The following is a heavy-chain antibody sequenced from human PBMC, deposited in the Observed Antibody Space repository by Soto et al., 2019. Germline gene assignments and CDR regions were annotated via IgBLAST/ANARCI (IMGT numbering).Heavy chain of an antibody. CDR1: GFTFSSYA. CDR2: ISGSGGST. J-gene: IGHJ1*01. V-gene: IGHV3-23*01. CDR3: AKDSGAVDYGVADEIYFQP. D-gene: IGHD4-17*01. Sequence: EVQLLESGGGLVQPGGSLRLSCAASGFTFSSYAMSWVRQAPGKGLEWVSAISGSGGSTYYADSVKGRFTISRDNSKNPPYLAMNLLRAEDTGVYYCAKDSGAVDYGVADEIYFQPWGQGTLVTVSS.